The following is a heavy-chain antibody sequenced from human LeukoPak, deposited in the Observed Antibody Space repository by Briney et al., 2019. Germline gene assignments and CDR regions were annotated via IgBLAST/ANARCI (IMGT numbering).Heavy chain of an antibody. V-gene: IGHV3-48*03. CDR3: ARDPYSGSYGADYYYYMDV. J-gene: IGHJ6*03. D-gene: IGHD1-26*01. Sequence: GGSLRLSCAASGFTVSSYEMNWVRQAPGKGLEWGSYISSSGSTIYYADSVKGRFTISRDNAKSSLYLQMNSLRAEDTAVYYCARDPYSGSYGADYYYYMDVWGKGTTVTISS. CDR1: GFTVSSYE. CDR2: ISSSGSTI.